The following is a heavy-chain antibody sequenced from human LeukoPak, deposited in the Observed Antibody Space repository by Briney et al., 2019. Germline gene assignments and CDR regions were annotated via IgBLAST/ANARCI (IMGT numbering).Heavy chain of an antibody. Sequence: PGGSLRLSCAASGFTFSSYAMHWVRQAPGKGLEWVAVISYDGSNKYYADSVKGRFTISRDNSKNTLYLQMNSLRAEDTAVYYCARDDYGGNSVYYYYGMDVWGQGTTVTVSS. CDR3: ARDDYGGNSVYYYYGMDV. CDR2: ISYDGSNK. CDR1: GFTFSSYA. J-gene: IGHJ6*02. D-gene: IGHD4-23*01. V-gene: IGHV3-30*04.